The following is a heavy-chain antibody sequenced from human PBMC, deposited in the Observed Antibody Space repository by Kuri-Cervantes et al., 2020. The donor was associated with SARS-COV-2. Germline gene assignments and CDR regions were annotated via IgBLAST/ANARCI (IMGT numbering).Heavy chain of an antibody. CDR2: MYHSGST. Sequence: SETLSLTCTVSGGSISSSSYYWGWIRQSPGKGLEWIGSMYHSGSTTYNPFLKSRVTISVDTSKNQFSLMLTSVTAADTAVYYCVRIPPGHITVFGVVIPAAFDVWGQGTMVTVSS. D-gene: IGHD3-3*01. J-gene: IGHJ3*01. CDR1: GGSISSSSYY. CDR3: VRIPPGHITVFGVVIPAAFDV. V-gene: IGHV4-39*07.